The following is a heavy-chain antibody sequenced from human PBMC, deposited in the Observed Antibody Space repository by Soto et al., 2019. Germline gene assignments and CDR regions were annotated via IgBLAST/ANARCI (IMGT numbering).Heavy chain of an antibody. CDR1: GGSISSYY. Sequence: SETLSLTCTVSGGSISSYYWSWIRQPPGKGLEWIGYIYYSGSTNYNPSLKSRVTISVDTSKNQFSLKLSSVTAADTAVYYCAREHRTGGYSYGYVDYWGQGTLVTVSS. CDR3: AREHRTGGYSYGYVDY. V-gene: IGHV4-59*01. CDR2: IYYSGST. D-gene: IGHD5-18*01. J-gene: IGHJ4*02.